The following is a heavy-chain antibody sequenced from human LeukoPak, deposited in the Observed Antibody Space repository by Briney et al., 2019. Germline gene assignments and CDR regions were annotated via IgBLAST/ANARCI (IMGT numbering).Heavy chain of an antibody. CDR3: ATRRDTAMVDAFDI. V-gene: IGHV1-2*02. Sequence: ASVKVSCKASGYTFTGYYMHWVRQAPGQGLEWRGWINPNSGGTIYAQKFQGRVTMTEDTSTDTAYMELSSLRSEDTAVYYCATRRDTAMVDAFDIWGQGTMVTVSS. CDR2: INPNSGGT. D-gene: IGHD5-18*01. CDR1: GYTFTGYY. J-gene: IGHJ3*02.